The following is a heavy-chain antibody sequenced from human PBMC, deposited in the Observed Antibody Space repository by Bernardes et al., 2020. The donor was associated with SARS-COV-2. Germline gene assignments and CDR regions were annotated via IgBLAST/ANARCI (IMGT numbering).Heavy chain of an antibody. J-gene: IGHJ6*02. CDR2: IWYDGSTK. Sequence: GGSLRLSCVASGFTFNNYGMHWVRRAPDKGLEWVAVIWYDGSTKYYADSVKGRFTVSRDNSKSTLYLQMNSLRVEDTATYYCVRRFCAVSSACGNFYGMGVWGQGTTVTVSS. V-gene: IGHV3-33*03. CDR1: GFTFNNYG. CDR3: VRRFCAVSSACGNFYGMGV. D-gene: IGHD2-21*01.